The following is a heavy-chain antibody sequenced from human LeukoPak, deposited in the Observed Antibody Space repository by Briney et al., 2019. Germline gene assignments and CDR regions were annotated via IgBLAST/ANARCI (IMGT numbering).Heavy chain of an antibody. CDR1: GFSFSSYN. J-gene: IGHJ4*02. Sequence: GGSLRLSCEAFGFSFSSYNMDWVRQTPGKGLEWISSITTSSSYTFYADSVKGRFTISRDNARNSLYLQMNSLTAEDTAVYYCAKDRQAYSSGFDYWGQGTLVTVSS. CDR3: AKDRQAYSSGFDY. D-gene: IGHD6-25*01. CDR2: ITTSSSYT. V-gene: IGHV3-21*01.